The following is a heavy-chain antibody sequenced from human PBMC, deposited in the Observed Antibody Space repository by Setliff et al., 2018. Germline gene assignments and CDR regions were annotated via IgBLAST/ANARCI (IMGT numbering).Heavy chain of an antibody. D-gene: IGHD2-15*01. CDR3: ALSSLSICSGGNCPNVFDV. CDR2: ISGFNSYT. Sequence: ASVKVSCKASGYTFTIYGINWVRQAPGQGLEWMGWISGFNSYTQYSQKFKGRVTMTTDTSTSTAYMELRSLRSDDTAVYFCALSSLSICSGGNCPNVFDVWGQGTMVTVSS. V-gene: IGHV1-18*01. J-gene: IGHJ3*01. CDR1: GYTFTIYG.